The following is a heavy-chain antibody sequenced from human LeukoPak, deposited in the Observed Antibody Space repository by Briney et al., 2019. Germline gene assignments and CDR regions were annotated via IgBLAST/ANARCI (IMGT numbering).Heavy chain of an antibody. CDR3: ARVVVVPAADNDAFDI. D-gene: IGHD2-2*01. CDR2: MNPNSGNT. V-gene: IGHV1-8*02. Sequence: GASVKVSCKASGYTFTSYGISWVRQATGQGPEWMGWMNPNSGNTGYAQKFQGRVTMTRNTSISTAYMELSSLRSEDTAVYYCARVVVVPAADNDAFDIWGQGTMVTVSS. CDR1: GYTFTSYG. J-gene: IGHJ3*02.